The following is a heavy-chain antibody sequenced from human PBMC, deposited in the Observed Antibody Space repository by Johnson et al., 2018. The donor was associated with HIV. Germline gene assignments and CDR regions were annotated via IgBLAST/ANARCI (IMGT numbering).Heavy chain of an antibody. CDR3: ARGISQPYYNFWSGYHYPDAFDI. V-gene: IGHV3-13*01. D-gene: IGHD3-3*01. Sequence: VQLVESGGGLVQPGGSLRLSCAASGFTFSSYDMHWVRQATGKGLEWVSAIGTAGDTYYPGSVKGRFTLSRDNAKNSLYLQMNSLGAGDTAVYYCARGISQPYYNFWSGYHYPDAFDIWGQGTMVIVSS. CDR2: IGTAGDT. J-gene: IGHJ3*02. CDR1: GFTFSSYD.